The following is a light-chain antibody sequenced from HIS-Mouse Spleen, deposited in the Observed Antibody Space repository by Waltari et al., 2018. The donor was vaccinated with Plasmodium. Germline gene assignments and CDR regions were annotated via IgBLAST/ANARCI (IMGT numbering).Light chain of an antibody. Sequence: SYELTQPPSVSVSPGQTASITCPGHNFGDNYACWYQQKPCQSPVLVIYQDSKRPSGIPERFSGSNSGNTATLTISGTQAMDEADYYCQAWDSSTVVFGGGTKLTVL. CDR2: QDS. CDR3: QAWDSSTVV. CDR1: NFGDNY. J-gene: IGLJ2*01. V-gene: IGLV3-1*01.